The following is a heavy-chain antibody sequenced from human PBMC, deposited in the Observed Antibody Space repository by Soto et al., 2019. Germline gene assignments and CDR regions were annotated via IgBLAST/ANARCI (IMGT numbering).Heavy chain of an antibody. Sequence: QVQLVQSGAEVKKPGSSVKVSCKASGGTFSSNTISWVRQAPGQGLEWMGRIIPILGIANYAQKFQGRVTITADKSTSTAYMELSSLRSEDTAVYYCARGGTSTRFDYWGQGTLVTVSS. CDR1: GGTFSSNT. V-gene: IGHV1-69*02. CDR3: ARGGTSTRFDY. D-gene: IGHD1-1*01. J-gene: IGHJ4*02. CDR2: IIPILGIA.